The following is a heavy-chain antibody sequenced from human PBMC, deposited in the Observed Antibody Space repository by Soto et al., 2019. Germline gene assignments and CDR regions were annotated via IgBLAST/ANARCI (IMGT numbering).Heavy chain of an antibody. CDR2: IYSSGST. CDR1: GGSIRNSY. CDR3: ARHSPPFFYGSGPWDV. Sequence: SETLSLTSTVSGGSIRNSYWSWIRQSPVRGLEWIGHIYSSGSTNYNPSLESRVTISVDTSKNQFSLKLRSLSAADTAVYYCARHSPPFFYGSGPWDVWGQGTTVT. V-gene: IGHV4-59*08. D-gene: IGHD3-10*01. J-gene: IGHJ6*02.